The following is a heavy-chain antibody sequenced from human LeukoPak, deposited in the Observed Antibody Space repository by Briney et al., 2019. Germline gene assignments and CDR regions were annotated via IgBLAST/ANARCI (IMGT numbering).Heavy chain of an antibody. CDR2: IYYSGST. CDR1: GGSISSSSYY. Sequence: SETLSLTCTVSGGSISSSSYYWGWIRQPPGKGLEWIGSIYYSGSTNYNPSLKSRVTISVDTSKYQFSLKVTSVTAADTAVYYCVRDLAASSSYWSQGTLVTVSS. J-gene: IGHJ4*02. D-gene: IGHD6-19*01. V-gene: IGHV4-39*07. CDR3: VRDLAASSSY.